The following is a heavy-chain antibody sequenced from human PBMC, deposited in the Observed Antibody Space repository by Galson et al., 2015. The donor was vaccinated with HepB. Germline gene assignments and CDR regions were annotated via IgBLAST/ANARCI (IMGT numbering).Heavy chain of an antibody. CDR3: ARGQGQLFDY. J-gene: IGHJ4*02. D-gene: IGHD1-1*01. Sequence: CAISGDSVSSNSAAWHWIRQSPSRGLEWLGRTYHRSTWYNDYGVSVTSRITINPDTSTNQFSLQLNFGTPEDTPVYYCARGQGQLFDYWGQATLATVSS. V-gene: IGHV6-1*01. CDR1: GDSVSSNSAA. CDR2: TYHRSTWYN.